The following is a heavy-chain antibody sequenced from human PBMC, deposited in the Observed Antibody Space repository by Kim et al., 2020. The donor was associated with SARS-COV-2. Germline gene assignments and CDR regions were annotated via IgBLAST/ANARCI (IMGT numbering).Heavy chain of an antibody. J-gene: IGHJ4*02. CDR3: AKNPTINCGGDCYYPY. CDR1: GFTFSSYA. D-gene: IGHD2-21*02. Sequence: GGSLRLSCAASGFTFSSYAMSWVRQAPGKGLEWVSAISGSGGSTYYADSVKGRFTISRDNSKNTLYLQMNSLRAEDTAVYYCAKNPTINCGGDCYYPYWGQGTLVTVSS. V-gene: IGHV3-23*01. CDR2: ISGSGGST.